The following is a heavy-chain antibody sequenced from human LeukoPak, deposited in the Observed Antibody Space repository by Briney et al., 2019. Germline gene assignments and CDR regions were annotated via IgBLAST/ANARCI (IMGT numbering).Heavy chain of an antibody. V-gene: IGHV3-30*18. CDR2: ISYDGSNK. Sequence: GGSLRLSCAASGFTFSSYGMHWVRQAPGKGLEWVAVISYDGSNKYYADSVKGRFTISRDNSKNTLYLQMNSLRAEDTAVYYCAKEDQMGSSSWLYYYGMDVWGKGTTVTVSS. J-gene: IGHJ6*04. CDR3: AKEDQMGSSSWLYYYGMDV. CDR1: GFTFSSYG. D-gene: IGHD6-13*01.